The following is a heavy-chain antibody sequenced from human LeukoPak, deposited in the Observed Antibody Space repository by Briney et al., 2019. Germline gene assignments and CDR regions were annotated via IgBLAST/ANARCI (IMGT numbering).Heavy chain of an antibody. CDR1: GGSISSGGYY. Sequence: SETLSLTCTVSGGSISSGGYYWSWIRQHPGKGLEWIGYIYYSGSTYYNPSLKSRVTISVDTSKNQFSLKLSSVTAADAAVYYCASMVRGVIIFDYWGQGTLVTVCS. D-gene: IGHD3-10*01. V-gene: IGHV4-31*03. CDR2: IYYSGST. J-gene: IGHJ4*02. CDR3: ASMVRGVIIFDY.